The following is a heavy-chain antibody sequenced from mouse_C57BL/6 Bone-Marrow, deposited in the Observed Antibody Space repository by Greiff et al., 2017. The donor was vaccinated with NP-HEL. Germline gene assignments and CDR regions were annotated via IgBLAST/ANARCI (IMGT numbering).Heavy chain of an antibody. J-gene: IGHJ3*01. CDR1: GYTFTSYG. Sequence: VQLQQSGAELARPGVSVKLSCKASGYTFTSYGISWVKQRTGQGLEWIGEIYPRSGNTYYNEKFKGKATLTADKSSSTAYMELRSLTSEDSAVYFCASGSSGAYWGQGTLVTVSA. D-gene: IGHD3-2*02. V-gene: IGHV1-81*01. CDR3: ASGSSGAY. CDR2: IYPRSGNT.